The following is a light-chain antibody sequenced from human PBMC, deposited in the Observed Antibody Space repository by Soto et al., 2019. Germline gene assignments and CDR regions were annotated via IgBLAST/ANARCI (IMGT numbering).Light chain of an antibody. Sequence: QSALTQPRSVSGSPGQSVTISCTGTSTDVGSYIYVSWYQQHPGKAPTLIVYDVTQRPSGVPDRFSGSKSGNTAPLTISWLQAEDEADYYCCSYTGTYSLVFGGGTKLTVL. CDR1: STDVGSYIY. J-gene: IGLJ2*01. V-gene: IGLV2-11*01. CDR3: CSYTGTYSLV. CDR2: DVT.